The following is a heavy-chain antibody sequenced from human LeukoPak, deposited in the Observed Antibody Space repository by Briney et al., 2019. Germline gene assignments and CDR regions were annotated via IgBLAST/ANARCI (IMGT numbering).Heavy chain of an antibody. CDR2: INPDSGGT. J-gene: IGHJ4*02. CDR3: ARPFIETPSLGALDY. Sequence: ASVKVSCKASGYTFTDYYMHCVRQAPGQGLEWMGWINPDSGGTNYAQNFQGRVTMTRDTAISTAYMELSRLRSDDTAVYYCARPFIETPSLGALDYWGQGTLVTVSS. D-gene: IGHD4-23*01. CDR1: GYTFTDYY. V-gene: IGHV1-2*02.